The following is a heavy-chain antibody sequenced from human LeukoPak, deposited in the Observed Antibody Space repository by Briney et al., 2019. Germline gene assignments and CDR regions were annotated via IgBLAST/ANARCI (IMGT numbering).Heavy chain of an antibody. CDR3: ARYDSSAYVFDY. D-gene: IGHD3-22*01. V-gene: IGHV4-59*08. CDR1: GGSINSYY. Sequence: SETLSLTCTVSGGSINSYYWSWIRQPPGKGLEWIGYMYYSGSTTYNPSLKSRVTISVDASKNQFSLKLSSVTAADTAVYYCARYDSSAYVFDYWGQGTLDTVSS. CDR2: MYYSGST. J-gene: IGHJ4*02.